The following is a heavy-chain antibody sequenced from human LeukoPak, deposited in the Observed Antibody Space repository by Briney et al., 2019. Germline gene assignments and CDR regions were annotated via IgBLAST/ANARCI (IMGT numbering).Heavy chain of an antibody. Sequence: PSQTLSLTCTVSGGSISSGGYYWSWIRQHPGKGLEWIGYIYYSGSTYYNPSPKSRVTISVARSKNQFSLKLSSVTAADTAVYYCAGTPPTTYYYYGMDVWGQGTTVTVSS. V-gene: IGHV4-31*03. CDR2: IYYSGST. J-gene: IGHJ6*02. CDR1: GGSISSGGYY. D-gene: IGHD1-1*01. CDR3: AGTPPTTYYYYGMDV.